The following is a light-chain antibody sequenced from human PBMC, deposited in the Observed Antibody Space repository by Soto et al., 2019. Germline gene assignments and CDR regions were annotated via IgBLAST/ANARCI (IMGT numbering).Light chain of an antibody. J-gene: IGLJ1*01. Sequence: GTSNNIGRYDYVSWYQQHPGKAPKFIIYDVYSRPSGVSNRFSGSKSGNTASLTISGLQSEGEADYFCSSYTSSNSLVFGPGTKVNVL. V-gene: IGLV2-14*03. CDR1: SNNIGRYDY. CDR2: DVY. CDR3: SSYTSSNSLV.